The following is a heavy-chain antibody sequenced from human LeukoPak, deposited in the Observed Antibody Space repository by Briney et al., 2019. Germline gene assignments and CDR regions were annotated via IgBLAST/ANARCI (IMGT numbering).Heavy chain of an antibody. CDR1: GFLFSRYG. V-gene: IGHV3-30*18. J-gene: IGHJ4*02. CDR3: AKDESSGGFDS. D-gene: IGHD1-26*01. Sequence: GRSLRLSCAASGFLFSRYGMHWVRQAPGKGLEWVAFISYDGSNKYYADSVKGRFTISRDNSKNTVYLQMNSLRAEDTAVYYCAKDESSGGFDSWGQGTLVTVSS. CDR2: ISYDGSNK.